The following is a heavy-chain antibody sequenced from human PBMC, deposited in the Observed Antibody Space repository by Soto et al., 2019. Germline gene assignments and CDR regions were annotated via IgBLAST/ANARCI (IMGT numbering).Heavy chain of an antibody. CDR2: IYHSGYT. CDR3: ARALYGDYGYGMDV. Sequence: QLQLQESGSGLVKPSQTLSLTCAVSGGSISSGGYSWSWIRQPPGKGLEWIGYIYHSGYTYCNPSVKRPVTISVDRSKVPFSLKLGSVTAADTAVYYCARALYGDYGYGMDVWGQGTKVSVSS. D-gene: IGHD4-17*01. CDR1: GGSISSGGYS. V-gene: IGHV4-30-2*01. J-gene: IGHJ6*02.